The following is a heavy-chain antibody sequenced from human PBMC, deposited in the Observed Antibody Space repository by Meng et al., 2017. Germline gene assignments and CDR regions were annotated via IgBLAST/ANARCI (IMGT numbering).Heavy chain of an antibody. CDR1: GYTFTSYA. CDR3: ARACSPPSSSSSFHDY. CDR2: INTNTGNP. J-gene: IGHJ4*02. V-gene: IGHV7-4-1*02. Sequence: VRLVKSGCELKKPVASVKVACTASGYTFTSYAMNWVRQAPGQGLEWMGWINTNTGNPTYAQGFTGRFVFSLDTSVSTAYLQISSLKAEDTAVYYCARACSPPSSSSSFHDYWGQGTLVTVSS. D-gene: IGHD6-6*01.